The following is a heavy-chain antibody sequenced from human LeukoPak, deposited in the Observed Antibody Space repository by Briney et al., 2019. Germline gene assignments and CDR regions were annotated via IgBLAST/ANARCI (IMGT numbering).Heavy chain of an antibody. CDR2: ISAYNVNT. CDR3: ARDSPYFRRLPPRQLLPLDY. D-gene: IGHD2-15*01. V-gene: IGHV1-18*01. Sequence: GASVKVSCKASGYTFTSYVISWVRQAPGQGLEWMGWISAYNVNTNHAQKLQGRVTMTTDTSTSTAYLELRSLRSDDTAVYYCARDSPYFRRLPPRQLLPLDYWGQGTLVTVSS. CDR1: GYTFTSYV. J-gene: IGHJ4*02.